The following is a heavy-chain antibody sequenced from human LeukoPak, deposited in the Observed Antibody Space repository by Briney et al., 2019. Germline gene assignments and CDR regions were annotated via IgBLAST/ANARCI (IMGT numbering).Heavy chain of an antibody. CDR3: ASGAYGFAY. J-gene: IGHJ4*02. CDR1: GFTFSNYW. CDR2: ISGDGTTT. D-gene: IGHD3-10*01. Sequence: GGSLRPSCAASGFTFSNYWMHWVRQAPGKGLVWVSRISGDGTTTRYADSVKGRFTISRDNAKNTLYLQMNSLRAEDTAVYYCASGAYGFAYWGQGTLVTVSS. V-gene: IGHV3-74*01.